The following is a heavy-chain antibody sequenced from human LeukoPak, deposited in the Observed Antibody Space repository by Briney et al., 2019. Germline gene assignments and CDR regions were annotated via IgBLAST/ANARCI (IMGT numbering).Heavy chain of an antibody. V-gene: IGHV3-33*01. J-gene: IGHJ3*02. D-gene: IGHD5-12*01. CDR3: ARDRRYSGYDPPDDAFDI. CDR2: LWYDGTNE. Sequence: PGGSLRLSCAASGFTFNNYGMHWVRQAPGRGLEWVALLWYDGTNENYADSVKGRFTISRDNSKNTMYLQMNSLRAEDTAVYYCARDRRYSGYDPPDDAFDIWGQGTMVTVSS. CDR1: GFTFNNYG.